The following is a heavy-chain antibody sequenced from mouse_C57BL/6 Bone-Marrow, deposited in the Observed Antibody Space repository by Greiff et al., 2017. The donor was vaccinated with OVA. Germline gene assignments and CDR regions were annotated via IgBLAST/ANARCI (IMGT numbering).Heavy chain of an antibody. Sequence: EVKLVESGGGLVQPKGSLKLSCAASGFSFNTYAMNWVRQAPGKGLEWVARIRSKSNNYATYYADSVKDRFTISRDDSESMLYLQMNNLKTEDTAMYYCVRDYGNGAYWGQGTLVTVSA. CDR3: VRDYGNGAY. D-gene: IGHD2-1*01. CDR2: IRSKSNNYAT. J-gene: IGHJ3*01. CDR1: GFSFNTYA. V-gene: IGHV10-1*01.